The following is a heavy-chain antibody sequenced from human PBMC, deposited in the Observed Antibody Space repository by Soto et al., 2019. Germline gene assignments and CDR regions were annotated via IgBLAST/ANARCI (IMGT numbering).Heavy chain of an antibody. CDR2: LVGSGDPI. CDR1: GFNFTAYA. CDR3: AKDAIANNGIWEPFDM. D-gene: IGHD2-8*01. J-gene: IGHJ3*02. V-gene: IGHV3-23*01. Sequence: EVQLLESGGGLVQPGGSLRLSCAASGFNFTAYARSWVRQAPGKGLEWVSGLVGSGDPIFYAASVRGRFTVSRDNSKNTLFLQMSSLRADDTAIYYCAKDAIANNGIWEPFDMWGRGTGVTVSS.